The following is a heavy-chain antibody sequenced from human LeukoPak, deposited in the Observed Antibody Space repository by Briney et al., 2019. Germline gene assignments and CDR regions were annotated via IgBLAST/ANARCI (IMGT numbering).Heavy chain of an antibody. CDR2: TFHRGST. J-gene: IGHJ4*02. V-gene: IGHV4-59*01. CDR1: GVSISSYY. CDR3: ARDAYYYDSSGSRLFDY. Sequence: SETLSLTCNVSGVSISSYYWSWIRQPPGKGLEWIGYTFHRGSTNYNPSLKSRVTIPVDTSKNHFSLKLSSVTAADTAVYYCARDAYYYDSSGSRLFDYWGQGTLVTVSS. D-gene: IGHD3-22*01.